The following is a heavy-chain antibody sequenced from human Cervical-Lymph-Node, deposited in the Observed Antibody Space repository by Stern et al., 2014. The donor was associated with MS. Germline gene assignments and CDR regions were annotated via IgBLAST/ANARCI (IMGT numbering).Heavy chain of an antibody. CDR1: GYTFTGYY. J-gene: IGHJ4*02. D-gene: IGHD5-24*01. CDR3: AKDGYNY. Sequence: AQLLESGAEVKKPGASVKVSCKASGYTFTGYYIHWVRQAPGQGLEWMGWIIPNNGDTNYAQNFQGRVTMTRDTSISTAYMELSRLRSDDTAVYYCAKDGYNYWGQGTLVTVSS. V-gene: IGHV1-2*02. CDR2: IIPNNGDT.